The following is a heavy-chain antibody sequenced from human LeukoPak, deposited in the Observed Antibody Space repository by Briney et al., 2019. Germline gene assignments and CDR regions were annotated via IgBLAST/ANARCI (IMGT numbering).Heavy chain of an antibody. J-gene: IGHJ4*02. D-gene: IGHD2-8*01. Sequence: SETLSHTCTVSGYSISGGYYWGWIRQPPGKGLEWIGEIYHSGSTNYNPSLKSGVTISVDKSKNQFSLKLSSVTAADTAVYYCARVGSRKGNGDYWGQGTLVTVSS. CDR2: IYHSGST. V-gene: IGHV4-38-2*02. CDR1: GYSISGGYY. CDR3: ARVGSRKGNGDY.